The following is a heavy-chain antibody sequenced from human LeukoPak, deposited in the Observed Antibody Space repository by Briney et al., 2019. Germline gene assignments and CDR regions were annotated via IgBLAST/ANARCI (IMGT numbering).Heavy chain of an antibody. J-gene: IGHJ4*02. CDR3: AKGRLGYCSGGSCGYFDY. V-gene: IGHV1-8*02. CDR1: GYTFTNYD. D-gene: IGHD2-15*01. Sequence: ASVKVSCKASGYTFTNYDINWVRQAGGQGLEWMGWMNPNSGNTGYAQKFQGRVTMTRNTSISTAYMELSSLRPEDTALYYCAKGRLGYCSGGSCGYFDYWGQGTPVTVSS. CDR2: MNPNSGNT.